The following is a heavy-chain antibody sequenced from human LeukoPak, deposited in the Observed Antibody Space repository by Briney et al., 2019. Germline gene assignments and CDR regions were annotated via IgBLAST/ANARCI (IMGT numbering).Heavy chain of an antibody. J-gene: IGHJ4*02. D-gene: IGHD6-13*01. V-gene: IGHV3-48*01. Sequence: GGSLRLSCAASGFTFSILDMSWVRQAPGKGLEWVSSISSSSSTIYYADSVKGRFTISRDNAKNSLYLQMNSLRAEDTAVYYCARDLRIAAAANYFDYWGQGTLVTVSS. CDR2: ISSSSSTI. CDR3: ARDLRIAAAANYFDY. CDR1: GFTFSILD.